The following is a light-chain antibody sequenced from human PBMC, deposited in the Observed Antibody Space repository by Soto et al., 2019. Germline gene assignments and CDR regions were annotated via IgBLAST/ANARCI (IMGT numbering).Light chain of an antibody. CDR1: QTISIF. Sequence: DIQMTQSPSSLSASVGDRVTITCRASQTISIFLNWYQQKPGKAPKLLICGASTLQGGVPSRFSGSGSGTDFTLTISRLQPEDFATYYCQRSYGSPPWTFGQGTKVDIK. V-gene: IGKV1-39*01. J-gene: IGKJ1*01. CDR3: QRSYGSPPWT. CDR2: GAS.